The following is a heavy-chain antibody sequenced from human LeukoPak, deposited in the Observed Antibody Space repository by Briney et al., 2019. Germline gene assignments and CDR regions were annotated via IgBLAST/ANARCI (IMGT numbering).Heavy chain of an antibody. J-gene: IGHJ4*02. V-gene: IGHV1-46*01. D-gene: IGHD3-22*01. CDR1: GYTFTNYY. CDR3: AREWGYYYDSSGPYFDY. CDR2: INPSGGAT. Sequence: ASVKVSCKASGYTFTNYYLHWVRQAPGQGLEWMGIINPSGGATSHAQKFQGRVTMTRDMSTSTVYLELSRLRSEDTAVYYCAREWGYYYDSSGPYFDYWGQGTLVTVSS.